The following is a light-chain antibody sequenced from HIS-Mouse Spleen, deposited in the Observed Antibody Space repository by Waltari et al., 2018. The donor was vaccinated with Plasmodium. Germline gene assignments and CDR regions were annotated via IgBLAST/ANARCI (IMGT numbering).Light chain of an antibody. Sequence: QSALTQPPSASASPGQSVTTSCTVPSSDVGGYTSVSWYQQHPGKAPNLMIYEVSKRPSGVPDRFSGSKSGNTASLTVSGLQAEDEADYYCSSYAGSNNYVFGTGTKVTVL. CDR3: SSYAGSNNYV. CDR1: SSDVGGYTS. CDR2: EVS. V-gene: IGLV2-8*01. J-gene: IGLJ1*01.